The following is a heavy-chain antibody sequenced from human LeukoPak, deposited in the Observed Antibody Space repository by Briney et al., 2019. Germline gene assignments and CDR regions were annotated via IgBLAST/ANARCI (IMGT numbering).Heavy chain of an antibody. CDR2: ISVYNGNT. CDR3: ASTPYYYESSGYYAIGY. Sequence: ASVTVSCTASGYTFTSYGITWVRQTPGQGLEWMGWISVYNGNTIYAQTLQGSVTITTDTSTSTAYLELRSLESDDTAVYYCASTPYYYESSGYYAIGYWGQGTLDTVST. CDR1: GYTFTSYG. D-gene: IGHD3-22*01. J-gene: IGHJ4*02. V-gene: IGHV1-18*01.